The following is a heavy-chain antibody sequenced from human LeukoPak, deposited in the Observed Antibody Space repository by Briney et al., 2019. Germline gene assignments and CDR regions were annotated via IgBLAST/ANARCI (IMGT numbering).Heavy chain of an antibody. Sequence: GESLKISCKGSGYIFTSYWICWGRQMPGKRLELLGIIYPCDSDTRYSPSFQGQVTISADKSISTACLQWSSLKASDTAMYYCASRRPGDDAFDIWGQGTMVTVSS. V-gene: IGHV5-51*01. J-gene: IGHJ3*02. CDR1: GYIFTSYW. CDR3: ASRRPGDDAFDI. CDR2: IYPCDSDT. D-gene: IGHD3-10*01.